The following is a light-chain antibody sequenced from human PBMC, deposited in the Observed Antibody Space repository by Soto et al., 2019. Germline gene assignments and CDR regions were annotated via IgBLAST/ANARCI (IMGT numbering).Light chain of an antibody. CDR1: SSNIGRNT. J-gene: IGLJ2*01. V-gene: IGLV1-44*01. CDR3: AAWDASLSGVV. CDR2: KDN. Sequence: QSVLTQPPSASGTPGQRVTISCTGGSSNIGRNTVNWYQQLPGTAPKLLMYKDNQRPSGVPDRFSGSKSGTSAFLAISGLQSEDEADYYCAAWDASLSGVVFGGGTKLTVL.